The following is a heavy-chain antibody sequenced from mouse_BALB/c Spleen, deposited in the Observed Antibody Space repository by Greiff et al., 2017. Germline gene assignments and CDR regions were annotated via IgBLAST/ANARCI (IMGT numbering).Heavy chain of an antibody. V-gene: IGHV5-6-3*01. Sequence: EVMLVESGGGLVQPGGSLKLSCAASGFTFSSYGMSWVRQTPDKRLELVATINSNGGSTYYPDSVKGRFTISRDNAKNTLYLQMSSLKSEDTAMYYCARGGELGPFAYWGQGTLVTVSA. CDR2: INSNGGST. J-gene: IGHJ3*01. D-gene: IGHD4-1*01. CDR1: GFTFSSYG. CDR3: ARGGELGPFAY.